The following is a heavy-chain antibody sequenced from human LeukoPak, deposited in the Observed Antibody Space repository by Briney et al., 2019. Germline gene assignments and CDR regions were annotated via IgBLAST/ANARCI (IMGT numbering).Heavy chain of an antibody. J-gene: IGHJ3*02. CDR3: ARGDPDISFGVAGEAFDI. CDR2: ISSSSSYI. V-gene: IGHV3-21*01. CDR1: GFTFSSYS. D-gene: IGHD3-3*01. Sequence: WGSLRLSCAASGFTFSSYSMNWVGQAPGKGLEWVSSISSSSSYIYYADSMKGRFTISRDNAKKPLYLQMNSLRAEDTAVYYCARGDPDISFGVAGEAFDIWGQGTMVTVSS.